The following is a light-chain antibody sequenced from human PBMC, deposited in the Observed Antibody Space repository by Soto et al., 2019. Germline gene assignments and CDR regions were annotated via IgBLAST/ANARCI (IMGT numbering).Light chain of an antibody. CDR1: SIDVGGYNY. Sequence: QSALTQPASVSGSPGQSITISCTGTSIDVGGYNYVSWCQQHPGKAPKLMIYDVSNRPSGVSNRFSGSKSGNTASLTISGLQAEDEADYYCSSYTSSSTLVFGGGTKLTVL. CDR2: DVS. CDR3: SSYTSSSTLV. V-gene: IGLV2-14*01. J-gene: IGLJ2*01.